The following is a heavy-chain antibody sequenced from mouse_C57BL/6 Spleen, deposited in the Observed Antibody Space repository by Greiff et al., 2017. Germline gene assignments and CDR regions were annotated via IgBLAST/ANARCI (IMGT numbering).Heavy chain of an antibody. CDR2: IYPGDGDT. CDR3: ARGGDGTYDY. CDR1: GYAFSSSW. J-gene: IGHJ2*01. V-gene: IGHV1-82*01. D-gene: IGHD2-1*01. Sequence: QVQLQQSGPELVKPGASVKISCKASGYAFSSSWMNWVKQRPGKGLEWIGRIYPGDGDTNYNGKFKGKATLTADKSSSTAYMQLSSLTSEDSAVYFCARGGDGTYDYGGQGTTLTSSS.